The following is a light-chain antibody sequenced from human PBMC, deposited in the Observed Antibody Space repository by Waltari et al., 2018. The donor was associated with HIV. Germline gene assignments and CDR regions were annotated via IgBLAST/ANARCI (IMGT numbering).Light chain of an antibody. CDR3: CSYAGGYTLV. CDR2: DVT. V-gene: IGLV2-11*01. Sequence: QSALTQPRPVSGSPGQSLTISCTGTSSDVGGYNYVSWYQQHPGKAPKLMIYDVTKRPSGVPDRFSGSKSGNTASLTISGLQAEDEADYFCCSYAGGYTLVFGGGTKLTVL. J-gene: IGLJ3*02. CDR1: SSDVGGYNY.